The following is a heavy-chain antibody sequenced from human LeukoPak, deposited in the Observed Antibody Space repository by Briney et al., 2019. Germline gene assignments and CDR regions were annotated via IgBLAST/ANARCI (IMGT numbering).Heavy chain of an antibody. V-gene: IGHV4-34*01. Sequence: SETLSLTCAVYGGSFSGYYWSWIRQPPGKGLEWIGEINHSGSTNYNPSLKSRVTISVDTSKNQFSLKLSSVTAADTAVYYCARAPGIAAAGTFDYWGQGTLVTVSS. CDR1: GGSFSGYY. CDR3: ARAPGIAAAGTFDY. CDR2: INHSGST. J-gene: IGHJ4*02. D-gene: IGHD6-13*01.